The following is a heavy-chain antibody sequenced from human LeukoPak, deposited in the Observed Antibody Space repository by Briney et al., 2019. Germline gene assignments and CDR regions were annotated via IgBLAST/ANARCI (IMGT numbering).Heavy chain of an antibody. D-gene: IGHD3-22*01. J-gene: IGHJ5*02. CDR1: GFTFSSYW. CDR3: ARGFEYYYDSMWFDP. V-gene: IGHV3-7*01. CDR2: IKQDGSEK. Sequence: PGGSLRLSCAASGFTFSSYWMSWVRQAPGKGLEWVANIKQDGSEKYYVDSVKGRFTISRDNAKNSLYLQMNSLRAEDTAVYYCARGFEYYYDSMWFDPWGQGTLVTVSS.